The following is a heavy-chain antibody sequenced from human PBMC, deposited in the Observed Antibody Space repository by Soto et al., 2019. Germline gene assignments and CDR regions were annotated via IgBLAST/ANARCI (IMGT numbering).Heavy chain of an antibody. CDR3: EQGLYYYGPGRLDY. D-gene: IGHD3-10*01. V-gene: IGHV3-23*01. Sequence: GGSLRLSCAASGFTFSSDAMSWVRQAPGKGLEWVSGLSGGGDNTYYADSVKGRFTISRDNSKNTLYLQMNSLRAEDTAVYYCEQGLYYYGPGRLDYWGQGTLVTVSS. J-gene: IGHJ4*02. CDR2: LSGGGDNT. CDR1: GFTFSSDA.